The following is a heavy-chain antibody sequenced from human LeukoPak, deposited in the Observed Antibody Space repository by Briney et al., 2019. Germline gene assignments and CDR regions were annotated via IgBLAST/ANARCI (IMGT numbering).Heavy chain of an antibody. J-gene: IGHJ3*02. CDR1: GYTLTDYY. CDR3: ARAGGSGRRDAFDI. D-gene: IGHD3-10*01. V-gene: IGHV1-2*02. Sequence: GVSVKVSCKASGYTLTDYYMHWVRQAPGQGLEWMGWIKPNSGGTSFPQNFQGRVTMTRDTSSRTAYMELSRLKSDDTAVYYCARAGGSGRRDAFDIWGQGTMVTVSS. CDR2: IKPNSGGT.